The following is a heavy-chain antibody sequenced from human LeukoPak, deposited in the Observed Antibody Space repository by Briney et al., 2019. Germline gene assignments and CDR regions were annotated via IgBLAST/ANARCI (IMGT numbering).Heavy chain of an antibody. V-gene: IGHV4-59*08. Sequence: SEALSLTCNVSGGSISNYYWSWIRQPPGKGLEWIGYMYHTGHTMYNSSLKSRVTMSLDTSKNHFSLRLSSVTAADTAVYYCARHPFATPFDYWGPGTLVTVSS. D-gene: IGHD2-15*01. CDR1: GGSISNYY. CDR3: ARHPFATPFDY. CDR2: MYHTGHT. J-gene: IGHJ4*02.